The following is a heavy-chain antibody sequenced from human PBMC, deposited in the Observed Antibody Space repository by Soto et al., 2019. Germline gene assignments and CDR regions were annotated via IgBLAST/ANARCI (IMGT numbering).Heavy chain of an antibody. V-gene: IGHV4-59*08. J-gene: IGHJ6*02. CDR2: THYSGST. CDR1: GGSISSYY. D-gene: IGHD2-2*03. Sequence: TSETLSLTCTVSGGSISSYYWSWIRQPPGKGLEWIGYTHYSGSTNYNPSLKSRVTISVDTSMNEFSLRLSSVTAADTAVYYCARLNGYCVSTGCHGYYGMDVWGQGTTVTVSS. CDR3: ARLNGYCVSTGCHGYYGMDV.